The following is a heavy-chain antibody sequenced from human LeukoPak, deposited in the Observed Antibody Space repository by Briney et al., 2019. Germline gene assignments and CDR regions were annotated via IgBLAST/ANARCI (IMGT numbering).Heavy chain of an antibody. CDR3: ARDKSGGDY. Sequence: GASVKVSCKAAGYIFTNYYLHWVRQAPGQGLEWMGIINPGGGSTSYAQKFQGRVTMTRDTSTSTVYMELRSLRSDDTAVYYCARDKSGGDYWGQGTLVTVSS. D-gene: IGHD3-3*01. CDR2: INPGGGST. CDR1: GYIFTNYY. V-gene: IGHV1-46*01. J-gene: IGHJ4*02.